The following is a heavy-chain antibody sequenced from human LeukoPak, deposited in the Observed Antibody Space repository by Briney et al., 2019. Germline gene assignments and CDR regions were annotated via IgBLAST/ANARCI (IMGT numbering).Heavy chain of an antibody. D-gene: IGHD2-15*01. CDR2: VSAYADDT. CDR3: ARDCIGCHGFDY. CDR1: GYAFTSYG. J-gene: IGHJ4*02. V-gene: IGHV1-18*01. Sequence: ASVKVSCKGSGYAFTSYGITWVRQAPGQGLEWMGWVSAYADDTNYVQKFQGRVTMTTDTSTSTAYMELRSLRSDDTAVYYCARDCIGCHGFDYWGQGTLVTVSS.